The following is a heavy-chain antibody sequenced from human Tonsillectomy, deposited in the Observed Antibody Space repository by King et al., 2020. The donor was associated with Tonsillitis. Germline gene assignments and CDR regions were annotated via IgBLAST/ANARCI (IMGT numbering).Heavy chain of an antibody. Sequence: VQLVESGRGLVKPGGSLRLSCAASGFTFSNAWMNWVRQAPGKGLEWVGRIKSRTDGGTTDYAAPVKGRFTFSRDDSKNTLYLQMNGLKTEDTAVYYCTTGTAVANYYYYYYMDVWGTGTTVTVSS. CDR1: GFTFSNAW. CDR2: IKSRTDGGTT. J-gene: IGHJ6*03. V-gene: IGHV3-15*07. CDR3: TTGTAVANYYYYYYMDV. D-gene: IGHD6-19*01.